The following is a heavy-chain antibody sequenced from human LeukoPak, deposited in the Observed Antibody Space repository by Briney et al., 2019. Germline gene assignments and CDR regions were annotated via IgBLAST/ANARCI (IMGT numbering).Heavy chain of an antibody. D-gene: IGHD2-2*01. CDR1: GYTFTSYY. CDR3: ARVTGGYCSSTSCYEVDY. V-gene: IGHV1-46*01. CDR2: INPSGGST. J-gene: IGHJ4*02. Sequence: ASVKVSCKASGYTFTSYYMHWVRQAPGQGLEWMGIINPSGGSTSYAQKFQGRVTMTRDTSTSTVYMELSSLRSEDTAVYYCARVTGGYCSSTSCYEVDYWGQGTLVTVSS.